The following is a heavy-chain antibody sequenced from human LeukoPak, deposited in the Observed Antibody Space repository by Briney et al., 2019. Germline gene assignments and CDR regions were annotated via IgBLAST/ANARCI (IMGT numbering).Heavy chain of an antibody. J-gene: IGHJ6*03. Sequence: PGGSLRLSCAASGFIFSNYAMSWVRQAPGKGLEWVSAIRGSGGSTYYADSVKSRFTISRDNSKNTLYLQMNSLRAEDTAVYYCATYSISPHFDYHYMDVWGKWT. CDR1: GFIFSNYA. D-gene: IGHD6-13*01. CDR2: IRGSGGST. V-gene: IGHV3-23*01. CDR3: ATYSISPHFDYHYMDV.